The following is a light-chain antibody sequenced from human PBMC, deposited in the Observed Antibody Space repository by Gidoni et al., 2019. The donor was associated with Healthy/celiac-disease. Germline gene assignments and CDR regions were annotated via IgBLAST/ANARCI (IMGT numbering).Light chain of an antibody. J-gene: IGKJ2*01. CDR2: KAS. CDR1: QSISSW. CDR3: QQYNSYSST. Sequence: EIQRRQSPSTLSASAGDRVTLTCRASQSISSWLAWYQQKPGQAPKLLIYKASSLATGVPSRFSGSGSGTDFTLTISSLQPDDFATYYCQQYNSYSSTFGQGTQLEIK. V-gene: IGKV1-5*03.